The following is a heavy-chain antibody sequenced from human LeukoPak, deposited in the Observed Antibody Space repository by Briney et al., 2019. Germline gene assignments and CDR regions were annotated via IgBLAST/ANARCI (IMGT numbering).Heavy chain of an antibody. D-gene: IGHD3-10*01. CDR2: IDWNGAST. Sequence: GGSLRLSCAASGFTFDDYGMSWVRQVAGEGLEWVLGIDWNGASTGYADSVKGRSTISRDNAKKSLYLQMNSLRAEDTALYYCARGSTMVSDYWGQGTLVTVSS. CDR3: ARGSTMVSDY. V-gene: IGHV3-20*04. CDR1: GFTFDDYG. J-gene: IGHJ4*02.